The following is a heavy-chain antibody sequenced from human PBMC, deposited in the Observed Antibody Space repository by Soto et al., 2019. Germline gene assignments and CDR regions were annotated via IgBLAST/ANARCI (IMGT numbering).Heavy chain of an antibody. J-gene: IGHJ6*02. CDR1: GFTFSNFD. D-gene: IGHD4-17*01. V-gene: IGHV3-13*01. Sequence: GGSLRLSCAASGFTFSNFDMHWVRRATGKGLEWVGVIGHAGDTYYSDSVRGRFTVSRERATNSLFLQMNSLGAGDTAVYYCARSVDHGESRNGYYFYPMDXWGQGTTVTVS. CDR3: ARSVDHGESRNGYYFYPMDX. CDR2: IGHAGDT.